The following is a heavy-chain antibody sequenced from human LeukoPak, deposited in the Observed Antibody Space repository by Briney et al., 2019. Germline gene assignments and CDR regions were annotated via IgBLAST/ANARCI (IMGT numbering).Heavy chain of an antibody. D-gene: IGHD2-2*01. Sequence: PGGSLRLSCAASGFTFSSYAMSWVRQAPGKGLEWVSDITSSGGSTYYADSVKGRFTISRDNSKNTLYLQMNSLRAEDSAIYYCAKESSRMFHYWGRGTLVTVSS. CDR3: AKESSRMFHY. V-gene: IGHV3-23*01. CDR1: GFTFSSYA. J-gene: IGHJ4*02. CDR2: ITSSGGST.